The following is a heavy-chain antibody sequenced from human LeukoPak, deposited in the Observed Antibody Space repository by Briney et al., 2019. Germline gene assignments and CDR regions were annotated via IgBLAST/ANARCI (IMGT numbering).Heavy chain of an antibody. Sequence: GGSLRLSCAASGFTVSSNYMSWVRQAPGKGLEWVSVIYSGGSTYYADSVKGRFTISRDNSKNTPYLQMNSLRAEGTAVHYCAKVREENWNVYYFDYWGQGTLVTVSS. CDR3: AKVREENWNVYYFDY. D-gene: IGHD1-1*01. CDR1: GFTVSSNY. CDR2: IYSGGST. V-gene: IGHV3-53*01. J-gene: IGHJ4*02.